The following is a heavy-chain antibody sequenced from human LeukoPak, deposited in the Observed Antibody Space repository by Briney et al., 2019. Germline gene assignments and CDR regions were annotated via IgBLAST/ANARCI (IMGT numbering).Heavy chain of an antibody. V-gene: IGHV3-66*01. J-gene: IGHJ4*02. Sequence: GGSLRLSCAASGLTVSSNYMSWVRQAPGKGLEWVSIIYWGGSTYYPDSVKGRITISRDDSKNTLYLQMNSLRVEDTAVYYCARDISGWQTSFDYWGQGTLVTVSS. D-gene: IGHD6-19*01. CDR2: IYWGGST. CDR1: GLTVSSNY. CDR3: ARDISGWQTSFDY.